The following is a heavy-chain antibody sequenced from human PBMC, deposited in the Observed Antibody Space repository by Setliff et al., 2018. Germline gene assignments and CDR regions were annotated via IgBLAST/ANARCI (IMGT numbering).Heavy chain of an antibody. D-gene: IGHD3-9*01. V-gene: IGHV1-69*05. CDR2: IIPIFATA. J-gene: IGHJ4*02. Sequence: SVKVSCKASGGTFSSYAISWVRQAPGQGLEWMGGIIPIFATANYPQKFQGRVMITTDESTRTAYMELNSLRAEDTAVYYCAREPSDILTHDYWGQGTLVTVSS. CDR1: GGTFSSYA. CDR3: AREPSDILTHDY.